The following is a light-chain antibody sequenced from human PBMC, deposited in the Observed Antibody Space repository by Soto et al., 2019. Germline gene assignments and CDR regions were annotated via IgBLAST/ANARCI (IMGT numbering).Light chain of an antibody. CDR1: QSVSSW. V-gene: IGKV1-5*01. J-gene: IGKJ1*01. Sequence: IQMTLSPSTLSASVGDRVSITCRASQSVSSWLAWYQQKPGKAPKLLIYDASDLESGVPSRFSGSGSGTEFTLTISSLQPDDFATYYCQQYNSYSQPFGQGTKVDIK. CDR3: QQYNSYSQP. CDR2: DAS.